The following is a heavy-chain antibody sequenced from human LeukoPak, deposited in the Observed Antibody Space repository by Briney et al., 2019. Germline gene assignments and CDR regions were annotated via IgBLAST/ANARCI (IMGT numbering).Heavy chain of an antibody. D-gene: IGHD3-10*01. J-gene: IGHJ4*02. CDR1: AFTFHDYD. CDR2: ITYDGSNK. Sequence: PGGSLRLSCVASAFTFHDYDMHWVRQAPGKGLEWVAVITYDGSNKYYADSVKGRITISRDNSKNTLYLQMNGLRAEDTAVYYCAKDDRRVRLSYVLDHWGQGTLVTVSS. V-gene: IGHV3-30*18. CDR3: AKDDRRVRLSYVLDH.